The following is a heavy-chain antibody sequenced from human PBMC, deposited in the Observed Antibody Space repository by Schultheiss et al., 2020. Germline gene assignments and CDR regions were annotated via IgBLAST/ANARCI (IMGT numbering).Heavy chain of an antibody. Sequence: SETLSITCTVSGGSISSSSHYWGWIRQPPGKGLEWIGYIYYSGSTYYNPSLKSRVTISVDTSKNQFSLKLSSVTAADTAVYYCAREGTLENWNDWFDPWGQGTLVTVSS. CDR1: GGSISSSSHY. CDR2: IYYSGST. D-gene: IGHD1-1*01. CDR3: AREGTLENWNDWFDP. J-gene: IGHJ5*02. V-gene: IGHV4-31*03.